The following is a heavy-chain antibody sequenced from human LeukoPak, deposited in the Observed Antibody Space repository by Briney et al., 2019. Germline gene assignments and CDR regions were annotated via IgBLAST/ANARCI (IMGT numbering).Heavy chain of an antibody. J-gene: IGHJ6*03. V-gene: IGHV1-18*01. CDR2: ISAYNGNT. Sequence: ASVKVSCKASGYTFTSHDINWVRQATGQGLEWMGWISAYNGNTNYAQKLQGRVTMTTDTSTSTAYMELRSLRSDDTAVYYCARVGGWAYYYYMDVWGKGTTVTVSS. CDR3: ARVGGWAYYYYMDV. D-gene: IGHD6-19*01. CDR1: GYTFTSHD.